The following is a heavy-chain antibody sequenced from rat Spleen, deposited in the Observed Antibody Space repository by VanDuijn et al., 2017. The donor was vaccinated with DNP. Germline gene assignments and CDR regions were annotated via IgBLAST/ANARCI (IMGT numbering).Heavy chain of an antibody. CDR2: IIYDGSSI. CDR3: ARPASPYCFDY. D-gene: IGHD3-8*01. V-gene: IGHV5-29*01. Sequence: EVQLVETGGGLVQPGRSLKLSCVASGFTFSSYWMYWIRQAPSKGLEWVAAIIYDGSSIYYRDSVKGRFTISRDNAKSTLYLQMDSLRSEDTATYYCARPASPYCFDYWGQGVMVTVSS. J-gene: IGHJ2*01. CDR1: GFTFSSYW.